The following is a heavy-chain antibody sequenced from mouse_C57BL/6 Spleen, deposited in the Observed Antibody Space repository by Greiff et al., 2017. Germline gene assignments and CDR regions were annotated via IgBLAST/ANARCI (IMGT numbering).Heavy chain of an antibody. CDR2: IDPEDGET. CDR3: ARRAYYYGSSYGEYYAMDY. J-gene: IGHJ4*01. D-gene: IGHD1-1*01. V-gene: IGHV14-2*01. Sequence: EVQLQQSGAELVKPGASVKLSCTASGFNIKDYYMHWVKQRTEQGLEWIGRIDPEDGETKYAPNFQGKATITADTSSNTAYLQLSSLTSEDTAVYYCARRAYYYGSSYGEYYAMDYWGQGTSVTVSS. CDR1: GFNIKDYY.